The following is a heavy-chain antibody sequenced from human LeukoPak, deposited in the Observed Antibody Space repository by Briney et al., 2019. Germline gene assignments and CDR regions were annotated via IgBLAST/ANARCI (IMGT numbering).Heavy chain of an antibody. CDR3: AKASGGGYNYLYYYYGMDV. D-gene: IGHD5-24*01. Sequence: GGSLRLSCAASGFTFSSYWMTWFRQAPGKGLEWVANIKQDGSEKHFVDSVKGRFTITRDNAKNTLYLQMNSLRAEDTAVYYCAKASGGGYNYLYYYYGMDVWGQGTTVTVSS. CDR2: IKQDGSEK. J-gene: IGHJ6*02. V-gene: IGHV3-7*03. CDR1: GFTFSSYW.